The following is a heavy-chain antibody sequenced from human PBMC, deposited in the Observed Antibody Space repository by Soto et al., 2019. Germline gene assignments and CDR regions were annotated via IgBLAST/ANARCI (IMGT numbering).Heavy chain of an antibody. CDR3: ARDRRDTAMVPGYYYYYGMDV. D-gene: IGHD5-18*01. CDR1: GYTFTGYY. Sequence: ASVKVSCKASGYTFTGYYMHWVRQAPGQGLEWMGWINPNSGGTNYAQKFQGWVTMTRDTSISTAYMELSRLRSDDTAVYYCARDRRDTAMVPGYYYYYGMDVWGQGTTVTVSS. J-gene: IGHJ6*02. CDR2: INPNSGGT. V-gene: IGHV1-2*04.